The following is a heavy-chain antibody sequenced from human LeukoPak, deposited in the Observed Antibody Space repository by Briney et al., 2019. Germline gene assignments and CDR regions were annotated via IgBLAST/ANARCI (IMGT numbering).Heavy chain of an antibody. J-gene: IGHJ5*02. CDR2: IKQDGSEK. CDR3: ASGRVTNYH. Sequence: PGGSLRLSCAASGFTFSSSWMSWVRQAPGKGLEWVANIKQDGSEKYYVDSVKGRFTISRDNAKSSLFLQMNSLRAEDTAVYYCASGRVTNYHWGQGTLVTVSS. V-gene: IGHV3-7*01. D-gene: IGHD1-7*01. CDR1: GFTFSSSW.